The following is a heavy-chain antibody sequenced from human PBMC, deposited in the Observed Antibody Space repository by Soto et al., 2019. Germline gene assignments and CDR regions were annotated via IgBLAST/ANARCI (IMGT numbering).Heavy chain of an antibody. CDR2: IIPIFGTA. J-gene: IGHJ6*02. V-gene: IGHV1-69*01. D-gene: IGHD3-22*01. CDR3: AREGSSRYYYDSSGDYGMDV. CDR1: GGTFSSYA. Sequence: QVQLVQSGAAVKKPGSSVKVSCKASGGTFSSYAISWVRQAPGQGLAWMGGIIPIFGTANYAQKFQGRVTITADEATSTAYMELSSLRSEDTAVYYCAREGSSRYYYDSSGDYGMDVWGQGTTVTVSS.